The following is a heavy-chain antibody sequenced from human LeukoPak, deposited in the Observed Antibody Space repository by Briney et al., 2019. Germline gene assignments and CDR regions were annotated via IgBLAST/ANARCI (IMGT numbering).Heavy chain of an antibody. D-gene: IGHD6-13*01. CDR3: ARAGGYSSSWFYYYYGMDV. CDR2: MNPNSGST. CDR1: GYTFTSYD. Sequence: GASVKVSCKASGYTFTSYDINWVRQATGQGLEWMGWMNPNSGSTGYAQKFQGRVTMTRNTSISTAYMELCSLRSEDTAVYYCARAGGYSSSWFYYYYGMDVWGQGTTVTVSS. J-gene: IGHJ6*02. V-gene: IGHV1-8*01.